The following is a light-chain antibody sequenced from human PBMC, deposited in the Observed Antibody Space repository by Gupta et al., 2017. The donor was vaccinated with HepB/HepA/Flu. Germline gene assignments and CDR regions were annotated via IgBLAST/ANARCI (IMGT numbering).Light chain of an antibody. Sequence: EIVMTQSPATLSVSPGERATLSCRASRSINNNLAWYQQKPGQAPRLLIYGASTRATGIPARFTGSGSGTEFTLTISSLQSEDFAIYYCQQYDYWPPFTFGPGTKVDIK. CDR3: QQYDYWPPFT. J-gene: IGKJ3*01. CDR1: RSINNN. V-gene: IGKV3-15*01. CDR2: GAS.